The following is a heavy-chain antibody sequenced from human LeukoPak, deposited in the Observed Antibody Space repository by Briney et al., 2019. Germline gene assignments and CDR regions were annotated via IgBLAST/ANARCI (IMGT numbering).Heavy chain of an antibody. CDR3: ARRTGITIFGVVRNWFDP. CDR1: GGSISSSSYY. V-gene: IGHV4-39*01. J-gene: IGHJ5*02. CDR2: IYYSGST. D-gene: IGHD3-3*01. Sequence: KPSETLSLTCTVSGGSISSSSYYWGWIRQPPGKGLEWIASIYYSGSTYYNPSLKSRVTISVDTSKNQFSLKLSSVTAADTAVYYCARRTGITIFGVVRNWFDPWGQGTLVTVSS.